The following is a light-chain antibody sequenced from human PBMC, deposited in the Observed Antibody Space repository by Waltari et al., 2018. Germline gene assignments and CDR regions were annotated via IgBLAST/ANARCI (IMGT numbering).Light chain of an antibody. V-gene: IGKV2-40*01. Sequence: EIVMTQTPLSLPVTPGEPASISCTSSQSLLDSDAGNTYLDWYLQKPGQSPQLLIYMLSHRASGVPDRFSGSGSGTDFTLKISRVEAEDVGVYYCMQRIKFPLTFGGGTKVEIK. CDR3: MQRIKFPLT. CDR2: MLS. CDR1: QSLLDSDAGNTY. J-gene: IGKJ4*01.